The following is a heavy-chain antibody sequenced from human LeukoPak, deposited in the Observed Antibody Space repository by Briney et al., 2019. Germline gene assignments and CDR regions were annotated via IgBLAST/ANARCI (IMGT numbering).Heavy chain of an antibody. CDR2: IIGGGGST. D-gene: IGHD2-2*01. CDR1: GFTFSSYS. J-gene: IGHJ4*02. Sequence: GGSQRLSCAASGFTFSSYSMNWVRQAPGKGLEWVSGIIGGGGSTYYADSVKGRFTISGDNSRNTLFLQMNSLRAEDTAVYYCAHGAMYQLDYWGQGTLVTVSS. CDR3: AHGAMYQLDY. V-gene: IGHV3-23*01.